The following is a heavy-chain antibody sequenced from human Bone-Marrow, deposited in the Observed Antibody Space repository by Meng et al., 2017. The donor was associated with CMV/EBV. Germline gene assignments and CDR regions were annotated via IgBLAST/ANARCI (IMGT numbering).Heavy chain of an antibody. J-gene: IGHJ4*02. Sequence: GESLKISCAASAFTVSSTYMSWVRQAPGKGLEWFSSIYGGGSTYYADSVKGRFTISRDNSKNTLYLQMNSLRAEDTAAYYCARGATGAWDFYFDYWGQGTLVTVSS. D-gene: IGHD6-13*01. CDR1: AFTVSSTY. CDR3: ARGATGAWDFYFDY. V-gene: IGHV3-53*01. CDR2: IYGGGST.